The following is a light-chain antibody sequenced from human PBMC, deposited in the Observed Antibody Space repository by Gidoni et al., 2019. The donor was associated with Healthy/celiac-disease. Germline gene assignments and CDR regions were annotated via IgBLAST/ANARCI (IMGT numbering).Light chain of an antibody. V-gene: IGKV1-5*03. J-gene: IGKJ1*01. CDR1: QSISSW. Sequence: DIQMTQSPSTLSASVGDRVTITCRASQSISSWLAWYQQKPGKAPKLLIYKASSLESGVPSRFSGSGFGTEFTLTISSLQPDDFATYYCQQYNSYPETFGQXTKVEIK. CDR3: QQYNSYPET. CDR2: KAS.